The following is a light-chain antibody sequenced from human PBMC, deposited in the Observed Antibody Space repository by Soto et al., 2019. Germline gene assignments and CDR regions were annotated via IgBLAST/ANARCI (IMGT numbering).Light chain of an antibody. CDR3: QQYNNWPLLS. Sequence: ELLMTQSPATLSVSPGETATLSCRASQSVYGNLAWYQQKPGQAPRLLVFAASTRAAGIPARFSGGGSRTEYTLTISSLQSEDLAVYYCQQYNNWPLLSFGGGTKVEI. CDR2: AAS. V-gene: IGKV3D-15*01. J-gene: IGKJ4*01. CDR1: QSVYGN.